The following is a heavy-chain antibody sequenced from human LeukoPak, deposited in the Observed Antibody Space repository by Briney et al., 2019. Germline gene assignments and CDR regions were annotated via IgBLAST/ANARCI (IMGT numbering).Heavy chain of an antibody. CDR1: GYSFTSYW. J-gene: IGHJ6*04. CDR2: VDPGDSYS. D-gene: IGHD3-9*01. Sequence: GESLKISCKGSGYSFTSYWIRWVRQMAGKGLERIVRVDPGDSYSKYCPAFQGPVTISADKPISTAYLQWSSLKASDPAMYYCARTYDILTPHGMDVWGKGTTVTVSS. CDR3: ARTYDILTPHGMDV. V-gene: IGHV5-10-1*01.